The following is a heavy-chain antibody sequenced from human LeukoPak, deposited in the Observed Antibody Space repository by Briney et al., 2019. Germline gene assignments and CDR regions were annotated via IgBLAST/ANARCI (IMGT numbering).Heavy chain of an antibody. CDR3: ARHDGIAAAGPSPADY. V-gene: IGHV5-51*01. J-gene: IGHJ4*02. D-gene: IGHD6-13*01. Sequence: GESLKISCKGSGYSLTSYWIGWVRQMPGKGLEWMGIIYPGDSDTRYSPSFQGQVTISADKSISTAYLQWSSLKASDTAMYYCARHDGIAAAGPSPADYWGQGTLVTVSS. CDR1: GYSLTSYW. CDR2: IYPGDSDT.